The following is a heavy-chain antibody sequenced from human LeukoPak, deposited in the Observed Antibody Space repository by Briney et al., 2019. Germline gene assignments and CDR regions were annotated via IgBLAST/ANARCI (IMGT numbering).Heavy chain of an antibody. V-gene: IGHV5-51*01. CDR3: ACRKYYSTWSAP. CDR1: GYDFSTYW. CDR2: IYPADSTT. Sequence: GESLKISCKGFGYDFSTYWIGWVRQVPGEGLEWMGIIYPADSTTHYSRSFQGQVTISVDKSISTAYLQWSSLKASDTAMYYCACRKYYSTWSAPWGQGTLATV. D-gene: IGHD3-10*01. J-gene: IGHJ5*02.